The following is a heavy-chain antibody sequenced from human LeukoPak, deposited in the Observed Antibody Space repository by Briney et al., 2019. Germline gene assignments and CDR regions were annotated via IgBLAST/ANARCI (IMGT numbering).Heavy chain of an antibody. Sequence: PSETLSLTCTVSGGSISSSSYYWGWIRQPPGKGLEWIGSIYYSGSTYYNPSLKSRVTISVDTSKNQFSLKLSSVTAVDTAVYYCARLGLTLFDYWGQGTLVTVSS. CDR3: ARLGLTLFDY. J-gene: IGHJ4*02. V-gene: IGHV4-39*01. D-gene: IGHD3-9*01. CDR2: IYYSGST. CDR1: GGSISSSSYY.